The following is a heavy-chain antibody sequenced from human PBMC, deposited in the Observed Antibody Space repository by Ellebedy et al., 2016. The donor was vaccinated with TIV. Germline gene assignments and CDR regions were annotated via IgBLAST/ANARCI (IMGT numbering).Heavy chain of an antibody. CDR2: IHYSGST. V-gene: IGHV4-59*12. J-gene: IGHJ5*01. CDR1: GGSISSYY. D-gene: IGHD4-17*01. Sequence: SETLSLXCTVSGGSISSYYWNWIRQPPGKGLEWIGYIHYSGSTNYNPSLKSRVTISVDTSKNQFSLKLTSVTAADTAVYYCARGGATTVTTRSDWFDSWGQGTRVTVSS. CDR3: ARGGATTVTTRSDWFDS.